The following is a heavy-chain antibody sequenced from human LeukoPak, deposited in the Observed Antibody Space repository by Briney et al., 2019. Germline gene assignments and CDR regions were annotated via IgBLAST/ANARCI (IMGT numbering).Heavy chain of an antibody. Sequence: SETLSLTCAVSGGSISSTNWWSWVRQPPGKGLEWIGEIYGSGSTNYNPSLKSRVTISLDKSKNQFSLKLNSVTAADTAVYYCARVGSASWLAYWGQGTLVTVSS. CDR2: IYGSGST. CDR3: ARVGSASWLAY. J-gene: IGHJ4*02. CDR1: GGSISSTNW. D-gene: IGHD6-25*01. V-gene: IGHV4-4*02.